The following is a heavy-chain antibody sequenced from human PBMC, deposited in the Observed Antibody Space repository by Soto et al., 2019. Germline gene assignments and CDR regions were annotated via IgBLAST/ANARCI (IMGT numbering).Heavy chain of an antibody. CDR1: GGTFSSYA. V-gene: IGHV1-69*01. Sequence: QVQLVQSGAEVKKPGSSVKVSCKASGGTFSSYAISWVRQAPGQGLEWMGGIIPIFGTANYAQKFQGRVTITADESTSTAYMELSSLRSEDTAVYYRARFPSIAARRGGGSYYYGMDVWGQGTTVTVSS. CDR2: IIPIFGTA. CDR3: ARFPSIAARRGGGSYYYGMDV. D-gene: IGHD6-6*01. J-gene: IGHJ6*02.